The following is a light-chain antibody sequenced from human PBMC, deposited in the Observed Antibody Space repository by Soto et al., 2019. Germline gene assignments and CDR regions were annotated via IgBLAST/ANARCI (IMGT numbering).Light chain of an antibody. V-gene: IGKV2-30*01. CDR3: MQGTHWPWT. CDR1: QSLVYCDGHTY. CDR2: EVS. J-gene: IGKJ1*01. Sequence: EDVMTQSPLSLPVTLGQPASISCRSSQSLVYCDGHTYLNWFQQRPGQSPRRLIYEVSNRAAGVPDRFSGSGSGTDFTLKISRVEAGDVGVYYCMQGTHWPWTFGQGANVEI.